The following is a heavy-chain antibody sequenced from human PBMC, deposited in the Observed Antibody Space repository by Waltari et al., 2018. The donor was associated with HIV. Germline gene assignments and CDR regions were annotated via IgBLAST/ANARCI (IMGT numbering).Heavy chain of an antibody. CDR1: GSSFSNYW. J-gene: IGHJ6*02. CDR2: IRQDGSEK. CDR3: VRDMDV. V-gene: IGHV3-7*01. Sequence: EVQLVESGGSLVQPGGTLRLSCAASGSSFSNYWMTWVRQAPGKGLEWVANIRQDGSEKYYADSVKGRFTISRDNAKNSLYLHVDSLRAEDTAVYYCVRDMDVWGQGTTVTVS.